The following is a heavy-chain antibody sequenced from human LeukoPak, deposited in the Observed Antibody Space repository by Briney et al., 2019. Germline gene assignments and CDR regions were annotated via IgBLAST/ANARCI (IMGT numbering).Heavy chain of an antibody. Sequence: GASVKVSCKASGYTFTSYGISWVRQAPGQGLEWMGWISAYNGNTNYAQKLQGRVTMTTDTSTSTAYMELRSLRSDDTAVYYCARPERGELWFGEPIIAMNWFDPWGQGTLVTVTS. CDR1: GYTFTSYG. J-gene: IGHJ5*02. V-gene: IGHV1-18*01. CDR2: ISAYNGNT. D-gene: IGHD3-10*01. CDR3: ARPERGELWFGEPIIAMNWFDP.